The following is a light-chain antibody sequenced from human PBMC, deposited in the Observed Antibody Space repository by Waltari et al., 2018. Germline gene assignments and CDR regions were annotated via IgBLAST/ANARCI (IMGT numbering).Light chain of an antibody. CDR2: EAT. CDR3: CSFAGRSTWV. Sequence: QSALTQPASVSGSPGQSLAVSCTGSSSDVGTYNLVSWYQPHPGKAPKHIIYEATKRPEGVSERVSGAKSGNNGCLTSAGLQAEDAAEYYCCSFAGRSTWVFGTGTKVTVL. J-gene: IGLJ1*01. V-gene: IGLV2-23*01. CDR1: SSDVGTYNL.